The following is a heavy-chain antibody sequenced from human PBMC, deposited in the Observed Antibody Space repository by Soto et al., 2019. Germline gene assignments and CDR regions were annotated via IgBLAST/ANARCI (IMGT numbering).Heavy chain of an antibody. CDR1: GGSISSYY. Sequence: SETLSLTCTVSGGSISSYYWSWIRQPPGKGLEWIGYIYYSRSTNYNPSLKSRVTISVDTSKNQFSLKLSSVTAADTAVYYCARDGYVGDYYYMDVWGKGTTVTVSS. V-gene: IGHV4-59*01. CDR2: IYYSRST. D-gene: IGHD5-12*01. J-gene: IGHJ6*03. CDR3: ARDGYVGDYYYMDV.